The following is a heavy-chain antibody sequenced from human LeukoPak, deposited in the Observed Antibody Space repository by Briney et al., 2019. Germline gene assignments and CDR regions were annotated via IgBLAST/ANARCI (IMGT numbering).Heavy chain of an antibody. Sequence: GGSLRLSCAASGFTFSSFDMHWVRHATGKGLEWVSGIGTAGDRYYPGSEKGRFTISRENAKNSLYLQMNSLRAGDTAVYYCARWFGELGGAFDIWGQGTMVTVSS. D-gene: IGHD3-10*01. V-gene: IGHV3-13*01. CDR1: GFTFSSFD. CDR2: IGTAGDR. CDR3: ARWFGELGGAFDI. J-gene: IGHJ3*02.